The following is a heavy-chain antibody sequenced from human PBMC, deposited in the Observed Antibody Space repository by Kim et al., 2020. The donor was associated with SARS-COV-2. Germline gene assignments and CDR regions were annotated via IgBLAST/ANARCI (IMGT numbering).Heavy chain of an antibody. J-gene: IGHJ4*02. V-gene: IGHV3-11*05. Sequence: YADSVKGRFTISRDNAKNSLYLQMNSLRAEDTAVYYCARVRSSGYFPFDYWGQGTLVTVSS. CDR3: ARVRSSGYFPFDY. D-gene: IGHD3-22*01.